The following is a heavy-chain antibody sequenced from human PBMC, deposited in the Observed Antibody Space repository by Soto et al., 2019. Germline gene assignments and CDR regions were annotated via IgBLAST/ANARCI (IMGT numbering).Heavy chain of an antibody. J-gene: IGHJ6*03. CDR2: TRNKANSYTT. D-gene: IGHD6-13*01. Sequence: GGSLRLSCAASGFTFSDHYMDWVRQAPGKGLEWVGRTRNKANSYTTEYAASVKGRFTISRDNSKNSLYLQMNSLKTEDTAVYYCALIAAAETNYYYYMDVWGKGTTVTVS. CDR3: ALIAAAETNYYYYMDV. CDR1: GFTFSDHY. V-gene: IGHV3-72*01.